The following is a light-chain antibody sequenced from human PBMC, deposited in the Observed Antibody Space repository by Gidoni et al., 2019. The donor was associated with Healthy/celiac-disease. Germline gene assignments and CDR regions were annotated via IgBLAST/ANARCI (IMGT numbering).Light chain of an antibody. CDR1: QSISSW. Sequence: DIKMTQSPSTLSASVGDRVTIPCRASQSISSWLAWYQQKPGKAPKLLIYKASSLESGVPSRFSGSGAGTEFTLTISSLQHDDFATYYCQQYNSYPWTFGQGTKVEIK. V-gene: IGKV1-5*03. J-gene: IGKJ1*01. CDR2: KAS. CDR3: QQYNSYPWT.